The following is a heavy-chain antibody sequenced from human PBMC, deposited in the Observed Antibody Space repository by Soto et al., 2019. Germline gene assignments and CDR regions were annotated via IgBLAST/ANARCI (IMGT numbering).Heavy chain of an antibody. CDR2: IIPLFATP. CDR3: AAVYFYNATYFRDS. Sequence: QVQLVQSGAEVKKPGSSVKVSCKTSGGIFNNFAISWIRQAPGQGLEWMGGIIPLFATPHYAERFQGRVTITTAESTSTAYMELSSLRSEDTALYYCAAVYFYNATYFRDSWGQGTLVTVSS. J-gene: IGHJ5*01. CDR1: GGIFNNFA. D-gene: IGHD2-15*01. V-gene: IGHV1-69*05.